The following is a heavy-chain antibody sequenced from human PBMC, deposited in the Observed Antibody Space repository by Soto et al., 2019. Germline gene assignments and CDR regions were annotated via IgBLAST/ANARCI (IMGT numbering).Heavy chain of an antibody. Sequence: GGSLRLSCAASGFVFNMYWMHWVRQVPGEGPEWVTRINDDGTRTDYADSAKGRFTISRDNAKDILYLQMNALRVDDTAVYYCIRGTRPSSVGTGDFWGQGTLVTVYS. J-gene: IGHJ4*02. CDR1: GFVFNMYW. CDR3: IRGTRPSSVGTGDF. V-gene: IGHV3-74*01. CDR2: INDDGTRT. D-gene: IGHD2-2*01.